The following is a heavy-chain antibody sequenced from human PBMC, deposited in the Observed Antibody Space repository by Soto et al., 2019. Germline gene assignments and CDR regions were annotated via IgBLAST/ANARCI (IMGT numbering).Heavy chain of an antibody. CDR3: ARAYYYDSSGFDY. CDR1: GYTFTNYD. CDR2: VNPNSGNT. D-gene: IGHD3-22*01. J-gene: IGHJ4*02. Sequence: ASVKVSCKASGYTFTNYDINWVRQAPGQGLEWMGWVNPNSGNTGYAQMFQGRVTMTTNTSTTTANMELSSLTSDDAAVYYCARAYYYDSSGFDYWGQGTLVTVSS. V-gene: IGHV1-8*01.